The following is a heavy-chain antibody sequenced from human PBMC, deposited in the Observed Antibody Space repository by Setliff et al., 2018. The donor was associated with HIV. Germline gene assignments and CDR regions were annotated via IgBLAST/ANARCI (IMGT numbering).Heavy chain of an antibody. D-gene: IGHD5-18*01. CDR1: GGSISSSSYY. V-gene: IGHV4-39*01. CDR2: IYYTGST. J-gene: IGHJ4*02. CDR3: ARHGGGYSYGSFDF. Sequence: SETLSLTCTVSGGSISSSSYYWGWIRQSPGKGLEWIGSIYYTGSTHYSPSLKSRVTISVDTSKNQFSLRVNSVTAADTALYSCARHGGGYSYGSFDFWSQGTLVTVSS.